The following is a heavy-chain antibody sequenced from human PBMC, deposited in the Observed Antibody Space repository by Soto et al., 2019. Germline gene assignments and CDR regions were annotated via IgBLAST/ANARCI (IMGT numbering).Heavy chain of an antibody. D-gene: IGHD5-18*01. CDR1: GGSIRSYY. CDR2: IFYSGSA. CDR3: ARGAADTAMVDS. V-gene: IGHV4-59*01. J-gene: IGHJ4*02. Sequence: SETLSLTCTVSGGSIRSYYWTWIRQPPGKGLEWLGYIFYSGSAFYNPSLKSRVTISIHTSKSQFSLQLTSVTAADTAVYYCARGAADTAMVDSWGQGTLVTVSS.